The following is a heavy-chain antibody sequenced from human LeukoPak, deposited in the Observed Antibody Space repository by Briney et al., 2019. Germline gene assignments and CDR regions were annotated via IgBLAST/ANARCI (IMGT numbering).Heavy chain of an antibody. J-gene: IGHJ5*02. CDR3: ARVWVGATTNWFDP. V-gene: IGHV3-21*01. D-gene: IGHD1-26*01. CDR2: ISSSSSYI. Sequence: GGSLRLSCAASGFTFSSHWMNWVRQAPGKGLEWVSSISSSSSYIYYADSVKGRFTISRDNAKNSLYLQMNSLRAEDTAVYYCARVWVGATTNWFDPWGQGTLVTVSS. CDR1: GFTFSSHW.